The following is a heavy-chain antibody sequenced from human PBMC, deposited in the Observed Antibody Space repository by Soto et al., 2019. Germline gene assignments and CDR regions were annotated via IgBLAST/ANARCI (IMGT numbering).Heavy chain of an antibody. D-gene: IGHD3-16*02. V-gene: IGHV4-31*03. Sequence: PSETLSLTCTVSGGSISSGGYYWSWIRQHPGKGLEWIGYIYYSGSTYYNPSLKSRVTISVDTSKNQFSLKLSSVTAADTAVYYCAGSTLGELSLYPPRIDYWGQGTLVTVSS. CDR2: IYYSGST. CDR3: AGSTLGELSLYPPRIDY. CDR1: GGSISSGGYY. J-gene: IGHJ4*02.